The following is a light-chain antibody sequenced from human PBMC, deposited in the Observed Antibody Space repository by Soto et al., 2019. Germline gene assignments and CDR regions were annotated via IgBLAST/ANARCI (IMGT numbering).Light chain of an antibody. CDR2: QTS. J-gene: IGKJ5*01. Sequence: EIVLTQSPATLSSFPGDRVTLSCRASQYINTRLAWYRHRPGQAPRLLIYQTSIRAAGIPARFSASGSGTDFTLTISDVQPEDFALYYCHQRQSWPRTFGQGTRREIK. CDR3: HQRQSWPRT. CDR1: QYINTR. V-gene: IGKV3-11*01.